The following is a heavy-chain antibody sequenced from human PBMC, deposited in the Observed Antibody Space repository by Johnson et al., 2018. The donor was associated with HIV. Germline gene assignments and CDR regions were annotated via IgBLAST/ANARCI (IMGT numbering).Heavy chain of an antibody. CDR1: GFTFSSYG. V-gene: IGHV3-30*02. CDR3: AKVRGRGGSSPSGAFDI. CDR2: IRYDGSNK. D-gene: IGHD3-10*01. J-gene: IGHJ3*02. Sequence: QVQLVESGGGVVQPGGSLRLSCAASGFTFSSYGMYWVRQAPGKGLEWVTFIRYDGSNKYYVDSVKGRFTISRDNSKNTLYLQMNSLRAEDTAVYYCAKVRGRGGSSPSGAFDIWGQGTMVTVSS.